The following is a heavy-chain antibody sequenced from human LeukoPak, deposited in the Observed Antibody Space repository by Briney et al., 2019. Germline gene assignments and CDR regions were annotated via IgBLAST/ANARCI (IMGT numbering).Heavy chain of an antibody. CDR1: GFTYSHYG. Sequence: GGSLRLSCAASGFTYSHYGMHWVRQAPGKGLEWVAVIWSDGTEKYYGDAVKGRFTISRDNSKNTLYLQMNSLRAEDTAVYYCARTDGGWYGYWGQGTLVTVSS. J-gene: IGHJ4*02. V-gene: IGHV3-33*08. CDR2: IWSDGTEK. D-gene: IGHD6-19*01. CDR3: ARTDGGWYGY.